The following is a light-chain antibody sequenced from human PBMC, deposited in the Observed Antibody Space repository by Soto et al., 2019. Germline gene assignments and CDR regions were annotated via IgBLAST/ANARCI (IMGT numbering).Light chain of an antibody. Sequence: QSALTQPASVSGSPGQSIAISCTGTSSDVGGYNSVSWYQQHPGKAPKLLIYDVSNRPSGVSNRFSGSKSDNTASLTISGLQAEDEADYYCSSYATGGSYVFGTGTKVTVL. J-gene: IGLJ1*01. CDR3: SSYATGGSYV. V-gene: IGLV2-14*01. CDR1: SSDVGGYNS. CDR2: DVS.